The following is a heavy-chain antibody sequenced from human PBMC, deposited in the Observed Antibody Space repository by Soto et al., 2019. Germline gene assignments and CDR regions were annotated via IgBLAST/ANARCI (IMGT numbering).Heavy chain of an antibody. CDR3: VRGGGGGLFDP. D-gene: IGHD2-15*01. CDR1: GFTFSTYA. V-gene: IGHV3-23*01. CDR2: ISGSGGDT. J-gene: IGHJ5*02. Sequence: GGSLRLSCAASGFTFSTYAMIWVRQAPGKGLEWVSGISGSGGDTYYADSVMGRFTVSRDNSKRSLYLQMMSLTAEDTAIYYCVRGGGGGLFDPWGQGTMVTVSS.